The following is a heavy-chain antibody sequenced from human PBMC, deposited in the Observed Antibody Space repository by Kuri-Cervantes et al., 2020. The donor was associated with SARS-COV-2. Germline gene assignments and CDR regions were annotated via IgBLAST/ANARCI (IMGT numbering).Heavy chain of an antibody. CDR2: ISSSGSTI. V-gene: IGHV3-11*04. D-gene: IGHD6-13*01. J-gene: IGHJ5*02. CDR3: ARREIAAGHRWFDP. CDR1: GFTFSDYY. Sequence: GGSLRLSCAASGFTFSDYYMSWIRQAPGKGLEWVSYISSSGSTIYYADSVKGRFTISRDNAKNSLYLQMNSLRAEDTAVYYCARREIAAGHRWFDPWGQGTLVTVSS.